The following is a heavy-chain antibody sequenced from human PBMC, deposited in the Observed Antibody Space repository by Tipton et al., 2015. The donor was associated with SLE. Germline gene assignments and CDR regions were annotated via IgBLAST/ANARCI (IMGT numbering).Heavy chain of an antibody. D-gene: IGHD5-18*01. CDR2: IYYTGST. V-gene: IGHV4-30-4*01. CDR3: ARSYRPSASDI. CDR1: GGSISSSDYY. Sequence: TLSLTCTVSGGSISSSDYYWSWIRQPPGKGLEWIGYIYYTGSTYYNPSVKSRISISLDTSKNQFSLRLNSVTAADTAVYYCARSYRPSASDIWGQGTMVSVSS. J-gene: IGHJ3*02.